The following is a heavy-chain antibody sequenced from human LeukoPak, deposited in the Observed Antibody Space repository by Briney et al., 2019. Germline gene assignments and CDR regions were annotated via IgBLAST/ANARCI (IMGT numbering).Heavy chain of an antibody. CDR3: AKLGGSSQHFDY. D-gene: IGHD1-26*01. Sequence: GGSLRLSCAPSGFTFSSYEMNWVRQAPGKGLECVSYISSHGDIIYYADSVKGRFTNSRDNARNSLVLQIDSLRAEDTAVYYCAKLGGSSQHFDYWGQGTLVTVS. CDR1: GFTFSSYE. V-gene: IGHV3-48*03. J-gene: IGHJ4*02. CDR2: ISSHGDII.